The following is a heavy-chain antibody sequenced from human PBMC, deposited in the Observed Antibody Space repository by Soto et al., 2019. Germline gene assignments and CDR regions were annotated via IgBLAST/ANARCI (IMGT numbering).Heavy chain of an antibody. CDR2: INPNSGGT. J-gene: IGHJ4*02. V-gene: IGHV1-2*04. D-gene: IGHD3-16*02. CDR3: ARAGELSCDY. CDR1: GYTFTGYY. Sequence: QVQLVQSGAEVKKPGASVKVSCKASGYTFTGYYMHWVRQAPGQGLEWMGWINPNSGGTNDAPKFQGWVTMTRDTSISTAYMELSRLRSDDTAVYYCARAGELSCDYWGQGTLVTVSS.